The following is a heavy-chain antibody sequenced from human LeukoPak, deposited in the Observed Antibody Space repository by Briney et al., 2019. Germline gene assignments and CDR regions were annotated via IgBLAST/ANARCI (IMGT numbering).Heavy chain of an antibody. J-gene: IGHJ4*02. CDR1: GGSISSYY. D-gene: IGHD3-10*01. CDR3: ARTAGSGSYYPLDY. Sequence: PSETLSLTCTVSGGSISSYYWSWIRQPPGKGLEWIGYIYYSGSINYNPSLKSRVTISVDTSKNQFSLKLSSATAADTAVYYCARTAGSGSYYPLDYWGQGTLVTVSS. CDR2: IYYSGSI. V-gene: IGHV4-59*01.